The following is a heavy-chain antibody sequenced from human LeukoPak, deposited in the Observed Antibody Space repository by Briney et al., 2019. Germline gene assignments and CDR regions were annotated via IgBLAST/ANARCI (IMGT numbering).Heavy chain of an antibody. Sequence: SVKVSCKASGGTFSSYAISWVRQAPGQGLEWMGGIIPIFGTANYAQKFQGRVTITADKSTSTAYMELSSLRSEDTAVYYCARDRGSQIISSTSWSLGYWGQGTLVTVSS. V-gene: IGHV1-69*06. D-gene: IGHD2-2*01. CDR2: IIPIFGTA. J-gene: IGHJ4*02. CDR3: ARDRGSQIISSTSWSLGY. CDR1: GGTFSSYA.